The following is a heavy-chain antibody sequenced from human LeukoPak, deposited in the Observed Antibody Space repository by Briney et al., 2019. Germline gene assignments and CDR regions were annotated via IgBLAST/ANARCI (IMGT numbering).Heavy chain of an antibody. V-gene: IGHV1-2*02. J-gene: IGHJ4*02. CDR1: GYTFTTYG. Sequence: GASVKVSCKASGYTFTTYGISWVRQAPGQGLEWMGWINPNSGGTNYAQKFQGRVTMTRDTSISTAYMELSRLRSDDTAVYYCARGFASRTTGTTLDYWGQGTLVTVSS. CDR3: ARGFASRTTGTTLDY. D-gene: IGHD1-1*01. CDR2: INPNSGGT.